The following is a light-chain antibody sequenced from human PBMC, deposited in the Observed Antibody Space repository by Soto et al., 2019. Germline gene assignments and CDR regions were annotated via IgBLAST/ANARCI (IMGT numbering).Light chain of an antibody. CDR1: SSNIGSNT. Sequence: QSVLTQPPSASGTPGQRVTISCSGSSSNIGSNTVNWYRQLPGTAPKLLIFSDNQRPSGVPDRFSGSKSGTSASLAISGLQSEDEADYHCASWDDSLHGYVVFGRGTKLTVL. J-gene: IGLJ2*01. CDR2: SDN. CDR3: ASWDDSLHGYVV. V-gene: IGLV1-44*01.